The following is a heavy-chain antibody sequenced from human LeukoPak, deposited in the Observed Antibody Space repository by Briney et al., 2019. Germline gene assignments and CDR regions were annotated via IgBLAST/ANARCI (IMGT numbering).Heavy chain of an antibody. J-gene: IGHJ4*02. Sequence: PSETLSLTCAVYGGSFSGYYWSWIRQPPGKGLEWIGEINHSGSTNYNPSLKSRVTISVDTSKNQFSLKLSSVTAADTAVYYCARASQQLSLGYWGQGTLVTVSS. V-gene: IGHV4-34*01. CDR2: INHSGST. CDR1: GGSFSGYY. CDR3: ARASQQLSLGY. D-gene: IGHD6-13*01.